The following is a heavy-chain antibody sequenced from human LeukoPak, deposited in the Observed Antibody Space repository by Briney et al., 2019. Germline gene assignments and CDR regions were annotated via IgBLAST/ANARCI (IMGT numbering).Heavy chain of an antibody. Sequence: PSETLSLTCAVYGGSFSGYYWSWIRQPPGKGLEWIGEINHSGSTNYNPSLKSRVTISVDTSKNQFSLKLSSVTAADTAVYYCAIGYSSSFNWFDPWGQGTLVTVSS. J-gene: IGHJ5*02. CDR3: AIGYSSSFNWFDP. V-gene: IGHV4-34*01. CDR2: INHSGST. D-gene: IGHD6-13*01. CDR1: GGSFSGYY.